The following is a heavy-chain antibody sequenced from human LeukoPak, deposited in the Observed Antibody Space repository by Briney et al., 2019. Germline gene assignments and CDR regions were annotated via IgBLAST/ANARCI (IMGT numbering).Heavy chain of an antibody. V-gene: IGHV3-23*01. J-gene: IGHJ4*02. CDR2: ISGSGGST. D-gene: IGHD3-10*01. Sequence: GGSMRLACAAAGFTVSSYAMGWVRQAPGKVLEWVSAISGSGGSTYYEDSVKGRFTISRDNSKNTLYLQMNSLRDEDTAVYYCAKHRLVPGTYYFDYWGQGTLVTVFS. CDR3: AKHRLVPGTYYFDY. CDR1: GFTVSSYA.